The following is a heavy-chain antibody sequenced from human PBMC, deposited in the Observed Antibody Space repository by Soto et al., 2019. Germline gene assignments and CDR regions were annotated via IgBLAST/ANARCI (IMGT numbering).Heavy chain of an antibody. D-gene: IGHD6-19*01. CDR1: GFTFSSYA. CDR3: AKDLAGSSGWFH. V-gene: IGHV3-23*01. CDR2: ISGSGGST. J-gene: IGHJ1*01. Sequence: EVQLLESGGGLVQPGGSLRLSCAASGFTFSSYAMSWVRQAPGKGLEWVSAISGSGGSTYYADSVKGRFTISRDNSNNTLYLQMNSLRAEDTAVYYCAKDLAGSSGWFHWGQGTLVTVSS.